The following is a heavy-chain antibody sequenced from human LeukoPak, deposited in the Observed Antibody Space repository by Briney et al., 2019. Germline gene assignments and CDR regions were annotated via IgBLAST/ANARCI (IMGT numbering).Heavy chain of an antibody. D-gene: IGHD1-26*01. Sequence: GGTLRLSCAASGFTFSSYGMSWVRQAPGKGLEWVSVIYSGGSTYYADSVKGRFTISRDNSKNTLYLQMNSLRAEDTAVYYCARGRQNSGSYSDAFDIWGQGTMVTVSS. CDR2: IYSGGST. CDR1: GFTFSSYG. V-gene: IGHV3-23*03. J-gene: IGHJ3*02. CDR3: ARGRQNSGSYSDAFDI.